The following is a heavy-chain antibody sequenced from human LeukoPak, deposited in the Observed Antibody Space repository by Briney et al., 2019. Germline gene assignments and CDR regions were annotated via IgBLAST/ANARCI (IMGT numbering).Heavy chain of an antibody. J-gene: IGHJ4*02. D-gene: IGHD3-22*01. Sequence: PSETLSLTCTVSGGSISSYYWSWIRQPPGKGLEWIGYIYYSGSTNYNPSLKRRVTISVDTSKNQFSLKLSSVTAADTAVYYCARARGYYDSSGYYDYWGQGTLVTVSS. CDR1: GGSISSYY. V-gene: IGHV4-59*01. CDR3: ARARGYYDSSGYYDY. CDR2: IYYSGST.